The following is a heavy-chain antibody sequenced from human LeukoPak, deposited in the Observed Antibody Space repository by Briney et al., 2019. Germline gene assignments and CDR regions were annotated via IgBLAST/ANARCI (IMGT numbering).Heavy chain of an antibody. D-gene: IGHD4-23*01. Sequence: ASVKVSCKASGYTFTSYAMNWVRQAPGQGLEWMGWINPNSGGTNYAQKFQGRVTMTRDTSISTAYMELSRLRSDDTAVYYCARADDYGGNSGFDYWGQGTLVTVSS. CDR1: GYTFTSYA. CDR3: ARADDYGGNSGFDY. V-gene: IGHV1-2*02. CDR2: INPNSGGT. J-gene: IGHJ4*02.